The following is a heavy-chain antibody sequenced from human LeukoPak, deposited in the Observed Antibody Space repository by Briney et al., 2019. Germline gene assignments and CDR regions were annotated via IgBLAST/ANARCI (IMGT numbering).Heavy chain of an antibody. V-gene: IGHV3-53*01. CDR1: GFTVSSNY. D-gene: IGHD5-12*01. J-gene: IGHJ3*02. CDR3: ARGYAGAFDI. Sequence: GGSLRLSCAASGFTVSSNYMSWVRQAPGKGLEWVSVIYSGGSTYYADSVRGRFTISRDNSKNTLCLQVNSLRAEDTAEYHCARGYAGAFDIWGPGTMVTVSP. CDR2: IYSGGST.